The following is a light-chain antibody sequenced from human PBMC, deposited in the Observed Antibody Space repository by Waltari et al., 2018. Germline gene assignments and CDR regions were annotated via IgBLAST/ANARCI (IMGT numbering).Light chain of an antibody. CDR2: ETS. Sequence: QAVVTQEPSLTVSPGGTVTLTCDSSTGAVTSGHYPYWFQQKTGQAPRTLIYETSNKHSWTPARFAGSLLGGKAALTLSGAQPEDEADYYCLLSYSGARVFGGGTKLTVL. CDR1: TGAVTSGHY. V-gene: IGLV7-46*01. CDR3: LLSYSGARV. J-gene: IGLJ3*02.